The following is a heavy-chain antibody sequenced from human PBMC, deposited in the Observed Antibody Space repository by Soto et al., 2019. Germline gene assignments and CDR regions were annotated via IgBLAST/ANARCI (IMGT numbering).Heavy chain of an antibody. CDR1: GFTFNNYG. D-gene: IGHD1-7*01. J-gene: IGHJ4*02. V-gene: IGHV3-33*01. CDR3: ARGNWNYGYFDY. CDR2: IWYDGSYK. Sequence: QVQLVESGGGVVQPGRSLRLSCAASGFTFNNYGMHWVRQARGKGLEWVAVIWYDGSYKYNAGSVKVRFTIFRDTSKNTLYLQMNSLRGEDTAVYHCARGNWNYGYFDYWGQGTLVTVSS.